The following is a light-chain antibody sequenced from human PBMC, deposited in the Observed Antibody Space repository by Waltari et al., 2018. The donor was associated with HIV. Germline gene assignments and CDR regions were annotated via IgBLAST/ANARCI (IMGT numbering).Light chain of an antibody. Sequence: QPALTQPASLSGFLGQPITIACPGSGSAIGIQSLFSGYQQYPGRAPKLMIYDVNKRTSGFSSRFSGSKSGNAASLAISERQSVDEADYYCRSHANVGNDVFGSGTTVIVL. CDR3: RSHANVGNDV. J-gene: IGLJ1*01. V-gene: IGLV2-14*02. CDR2: DVN. CDR1: GSAIGIQSL.